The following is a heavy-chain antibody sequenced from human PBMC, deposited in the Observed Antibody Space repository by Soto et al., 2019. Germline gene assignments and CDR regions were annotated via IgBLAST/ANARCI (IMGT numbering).Heavy chain of an antibody. CDR2: IKQDGSEK. Sequence: EVQLVESGGGLVQPGGSLRLSCAASGFTFSRFWMNWVRQAPGKGLEWVANIKQDGSEKYYVDSVKGRFTISRDNAKKSLDLQMNSLRAEDTAVYYCARGLQWFGEVWGQGALVTVSS. D-gene: IGHD3-10*01. CDR1: GFTFSRFW. J-gene: IGHJ4*02. CDR3: ARGLQWFGEV. V-gene: IGHV3-7*04.